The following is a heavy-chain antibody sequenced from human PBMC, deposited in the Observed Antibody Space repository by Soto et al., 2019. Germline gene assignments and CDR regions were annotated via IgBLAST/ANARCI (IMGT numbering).Heavy chain of an antibody. CDR1: GFKYTDFA. D-gene: IGHD3-22*01. CDR2: ISYDGSDK. J-gene: IGHJ6*02. Sequence: GGSLRLSCAASGFKYTDFALHWVRQAPGKGLEWVAIISYDGSDKYYADSVKGRFVISRDNPKNTLYLEMNSLRPEDTAVYFCARRAWDSYYGIDVWGQGTTVTVSS. CDR3: ARRAWDSYYGIDV. V-gene: IGHV3-30*09.